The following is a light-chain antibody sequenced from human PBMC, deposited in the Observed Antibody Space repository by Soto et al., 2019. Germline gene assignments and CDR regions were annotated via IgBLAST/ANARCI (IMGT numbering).Light chain of an antibody. J-gene: IGKJ4*01. Sequence: DIQLTQSPSFLSASVGDRVTITCRASQGITNSLAWYQQKPGKAPNRLIYAASTLQGGVPSRFSGSGPGTDFTLTISSLQPEDFETYYCQQLTSNPLTFGGGTKVEIK. CDR1: QGITNS. CDR2: AAS. CDR3: QQLTSNPLT. V-gene: IGKV1-9*01.